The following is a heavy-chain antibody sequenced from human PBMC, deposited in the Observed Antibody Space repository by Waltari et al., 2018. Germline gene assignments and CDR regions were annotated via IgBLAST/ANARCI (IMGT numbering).Heavy chain of an antibody. CDR1: GFTISRFW. J-gene: IGHJ4*02. Sequence: EAQRVQSGGGLVKRGGSRTLPCAASGFTISRFWMTWIRQAPGQGLQWVAHIGPDGSDKYYVDSVKGRFTISRDNAENSLLLQMSSLRVEDTALYYCVGWNDPINSWGQGTLVAVSS. D-gene: IGHD1-1*01. V-gene: IGHV3-7*01. CDR3: VGWNDPINS. CDR2: IGPDGSDK.